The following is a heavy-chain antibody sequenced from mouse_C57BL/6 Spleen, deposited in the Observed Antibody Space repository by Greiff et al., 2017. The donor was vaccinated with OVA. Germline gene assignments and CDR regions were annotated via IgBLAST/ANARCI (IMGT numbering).Heavy chain of an antibody. CDR3: ARSTDY. Sequence: QVQLQQSGAELVRPGTSVKVSCKASGYAFTNYLIEWVKQRPGQGLEWIGVINPGSGGTNYNEKFKGKATLTADKSSSTAYMQRSSLTSEDSAVYFCARSTDYWGQGTTRTVSS. CDR1: GYAFTNYL. J-gene: IGHJ2*01. CDR2: INPGSGGT. V-gene: IGHV1-54*01.